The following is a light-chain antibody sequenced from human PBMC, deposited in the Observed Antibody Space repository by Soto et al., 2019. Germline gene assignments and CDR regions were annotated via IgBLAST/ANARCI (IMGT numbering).Light chain of an antibody. CDR2: ASS. Sequence: VMTQSPANLSVSPGEGVTLFCRASQNVASNIAWYQVKPAQPPRLLIYASSTRATGIPATFSGGGSGTQFSLTISSLQSEDSAVYYCQQYYHWGLSFGGGTKV. CDR1: QNVASN. CDR3: QQYYHWGLS. V-gene: IGKV3D-15*01. J-gene: IGKJ4*01.